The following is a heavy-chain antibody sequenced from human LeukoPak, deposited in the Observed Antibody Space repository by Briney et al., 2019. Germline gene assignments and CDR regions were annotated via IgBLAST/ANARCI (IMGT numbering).Heavy chain of an antibody. D-gene: IGHD3-10*01. CDR2: ISSSSTI. CDR1: GFTFSSYE. V-gene: IGHV3-48*03. J-gene: IGHJ4*02. Sequence: GGSLRLSCAASGFTFSSYEMNWVRQAPGKGLEWVSYISSSSTIYYADSVKGRFTISRDNAKNSLYLQMNSLRAEDTAVYYCARDRNYGSGFDYWGQGTLVTVST. CDR3: ARDRNYGSGFDY.